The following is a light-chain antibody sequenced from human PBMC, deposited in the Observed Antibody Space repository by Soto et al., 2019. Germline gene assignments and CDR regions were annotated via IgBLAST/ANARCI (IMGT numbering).Light chain of an antibody. CDR2: GAS. CDR1: QSFSSND. CDR3: QHYGRSPLT. V-gene: IGKV3-20*01. J-gene: IGKJ4*01. Sequence: EVVLTQSPGTLSLSPGDRASLSCRASQSFSSNDLAWYQQKPGQAPRLLLYGASNRATGIPDRFSGSGSGTDFTLTISRLEPEDFAVYYCQHYGRSPLTFGGGTKVEIK.